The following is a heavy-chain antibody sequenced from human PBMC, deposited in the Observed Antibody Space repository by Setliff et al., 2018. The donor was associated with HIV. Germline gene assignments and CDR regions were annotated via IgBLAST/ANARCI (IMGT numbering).Heavy chain of an antibody. V-gene: IGHV1-24*01. CDR3: ARGESIAVAYYHYYYMDV. J-gene: IGHJ6*03. CDR2: FNREYGGT. CDR1: GYSLIALS. Sequence: ASVKVSCKVSGYSLIALSMHWVRQTPGKGLEWMGRFNREYGGTIYSPNFQDRVTMTEDASTDTAYMELSSLTSEDTAVYYCARGESIAVAYYHYYYMDVWGKGTTVTVSS. D-gene: IGHD6-19*01.